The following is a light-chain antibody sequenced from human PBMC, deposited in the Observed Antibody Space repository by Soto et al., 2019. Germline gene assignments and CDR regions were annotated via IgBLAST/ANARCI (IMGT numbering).Light chain of an antibody. Sequence: QSALTQPRSVSGSPGQSVTISCTGTSSDVGGYNYVSWYQQHPGKAPKLMIYDVSKRPSGVPDRFSGSKSGNTASLTISGFQAEDEADYYCCSYAGSYPYVFGTGTKVTVL. V-gene: IGLV2-11*01. CDR2: DVS. J-gene: IGLJ1*01. CDR3: CSYAGSYPYV. CDR1: SSDVGGYNY.